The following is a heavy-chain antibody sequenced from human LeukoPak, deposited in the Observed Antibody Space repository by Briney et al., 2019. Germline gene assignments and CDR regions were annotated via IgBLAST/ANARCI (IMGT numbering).Heavy chain of an antibody. D-gene: IGHD3-22*01. CDR1: GYTFTSSY. J-gene: IGHJ4*02. CDR3: AREVSYYDSSGYSD. Sequence: ASVKVSCKASGYTFTSSYMHWVRQAPGQGLEWVGIINPGGGTTIYAQNFQGRVTMTRDTSTSTVNMELSSLRSDDTAVYYCAREVSYYDSSGYSDWGQGTLVTVSS. V-gene: IGHV1-46*01. CDR2: INPGGGTT.